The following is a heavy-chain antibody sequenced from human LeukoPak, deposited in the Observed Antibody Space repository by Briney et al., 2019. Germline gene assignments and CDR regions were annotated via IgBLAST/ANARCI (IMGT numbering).Heavy chain of an antibody. Sequence: SETLSLTCTVSGGSTSYYYWSWIRQSPGKGLEWIGYIYYSGTTNYNPSLKSRVTISVDTSKNQFSLQLRSVTAADTAVYYCAREDPQTTVPEGMDVWGQGTTVTVSS. CDR3: AREDPQTTVPEGMDV. V-gene: IGHV4-59*01. D-gene: IGHD4-17*01. CDR1: GGSTSYYY. CDR2: IYYSGTT. J-gene: IGHJ6*02.